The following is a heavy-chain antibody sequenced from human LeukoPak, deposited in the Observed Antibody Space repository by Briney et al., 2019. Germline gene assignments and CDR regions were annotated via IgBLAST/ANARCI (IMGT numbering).Heavy chain of an antibody. CDR3: ARPYYYDSRIDP. CDR2: MYYSGST. Sequence: SQTLSLTCTVSGVSNSSGDYYWSWIRQPPGKGLEWIGYMYYSGSTYYNPSLKSRVTISADTSKNQFSLKLSSVTAADTAVYYCARPYYYDSRIDPWGQGTLVTVSS. V-gene: IGHV4-30-4*01. CDR1: GVSNSSGDYY. J-gene: IGHJ5*02. D-gene: IGHD3-22*01.